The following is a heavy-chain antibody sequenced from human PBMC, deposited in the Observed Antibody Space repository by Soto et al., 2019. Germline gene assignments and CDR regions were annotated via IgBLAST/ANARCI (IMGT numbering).Heavy chain of an antibody. Sequence: PSETLSLTCPVSGCSISNYFWTWIRQPPGKGLEWIGYIHYSGTTSFFPSYNPSLRSRVTISEDTSKNQFSLKLLSVTTSDTAVYFCAAGEASSRNLAPYYLDFWGQGTLVTVYS. CDR2: IHYSGTT. D-gene: IGHD6-13*01. CDR3: AAGEASSRNLAPYYLDF. CDR1: GCSISNYF. J-gene: IGHJ4*02. V-gene: IGHV4-59*01.